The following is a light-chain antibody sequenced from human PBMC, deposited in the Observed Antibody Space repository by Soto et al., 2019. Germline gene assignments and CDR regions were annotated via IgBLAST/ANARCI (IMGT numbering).Light chain of an antibody. J-gene: IGKJ2*01. CDR2: DAS. CDR1: QSVGIF. CDR3: QQRGNWPLYT. Sequence: ELVLTQSPVTLSLSPGERATLSCRASQSVGIFLAWYQQKPGQAPRLLIYDASDSATGTPARFSGSRSGTDFTLTISSLEPADFAVYYCQQRGNWPLYTFGQGTKVE. V-gene: IGKV3-11*01.